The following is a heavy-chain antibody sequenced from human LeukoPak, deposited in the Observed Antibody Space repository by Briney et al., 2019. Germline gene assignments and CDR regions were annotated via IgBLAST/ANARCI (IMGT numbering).Heavy chain of an antibody. V-gene: IGHV1-2*02. CDR2: INPNSGGT. CDR1: GYTFTGYY. CDR3: ASSKSSSWYPFYLDY. D-gene: IGHD6-13*01. Sequence: ASVKVSCKASGYTFTGYYMHWVRQAPGQGLEWMGWINPNSGGTNYAQKFQGRVTMTRDTSLSTAYLQWSSLKASDTAIYYCASSKSSSWYPFYLDYWGQGTLITVSS. J-gene: IGHJ4*02.